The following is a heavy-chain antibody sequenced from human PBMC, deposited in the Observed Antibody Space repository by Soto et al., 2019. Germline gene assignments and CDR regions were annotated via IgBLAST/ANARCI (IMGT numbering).Heavy chain of an antibody. Sequence: QVQLVQSGAEVKKPGSSVRVSCKASGGTFSEYGVSWVRQAPGQGLEWMGGIVPKFTTANYAQKFQGRVTITADRSTNTVYLRLGSLTSEDTAVYFCARENFTADHFDSAGYWPLHHWGQDSLVSVS. CDR1: GGTFSEYG. CDR2: IVPKFTTA. D-gene: IGHD3-22*01. CDR3: ARENFTADHFDSAGYWPLHH. J-gene: IGHJ1*01. V-gene: IGHV1-69*06.